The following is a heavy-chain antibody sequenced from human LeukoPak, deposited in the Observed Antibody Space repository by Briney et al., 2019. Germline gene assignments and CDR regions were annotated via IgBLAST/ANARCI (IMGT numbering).Heavy chain of an antibody. V-gene: IGHV3-23*01. CDR3: AKDPFCSGGSCYWDAFDI. CDR1: GFTFSRYA. CDR2: ISGSGGST. Sequence: PGGSLRLSCAASGFTFSRYALHWVRQAPGKGLEWVSAISGSGGSTYYADSVKGRFTISRDNSKNTLYLQMNSLRAEDTAVYYCAKDPFCSGGSCYWDAFDIWGQGTMVTVSS. J-gene: IGHJ3*02. D-gene: IGHD2-15*01.